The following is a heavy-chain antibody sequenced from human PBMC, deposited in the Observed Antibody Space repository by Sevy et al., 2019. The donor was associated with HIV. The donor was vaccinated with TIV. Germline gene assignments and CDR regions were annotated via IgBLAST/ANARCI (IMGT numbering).Heavy chain of an antibody. CDR2: ISYIGST. CDR1: GGSVSSGNYY. J-gene: IGHJ4*02. Sequence: SETLSLTCTVSGGSVSSGNYYWTWIRQPPWKGLEWIGYISYIGSTNYNPSLKSRVTISIDTSKNQLSLRLSSVTATDTAVYYCVRDRIDAAGGYFDYWGQGTLVTVSS. D-gene: IGHD6-13*01. CDR3: VRDRIDAAGGYFDY. V-gene: IGHV4-61*01.